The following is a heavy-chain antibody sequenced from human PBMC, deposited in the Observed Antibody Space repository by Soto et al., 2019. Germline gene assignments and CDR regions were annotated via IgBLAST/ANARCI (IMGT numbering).Heavy chain of an antibody. Sequence: QVQLQQWGAGLLKPSETLSLTCAVYGGSFSGYYWSWIRQPPGKGLEWIGEINHSGSTNYNPSLKSRVTISVDTSKNQFSLKLSSVTAADTAVYYCARFITNYYDFWSGSKPSYGMDVWGQGTTVTVSS. V-gene: IGHV4-34*01. CDR2: INHSGST. CDR1: GGSFSGYY. CDR3: ARFITNYYDFWSGSKPSYGMDV. J-gene: IGHJ6*02. D-gene: IGHD3-3*01.